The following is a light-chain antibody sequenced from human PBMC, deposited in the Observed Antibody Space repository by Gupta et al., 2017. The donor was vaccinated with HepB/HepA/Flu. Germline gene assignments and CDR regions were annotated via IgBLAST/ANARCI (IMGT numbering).Light chain of an antibody. CDR1: QSISSW. Sequence: DIQMPQYPSPLPASVGDRVTIPCRASQSISSWLAWYQQKPGKAPKLLIYKASSLESGVPSRFSGSGSGTEFTLTISSLQPDDFATYYCQQYNSYWTFGQGTKVEIK. V-gene: IGKV1-5*03. CDR2: KAS. J-gene: IGKJ1*01. CDR3: QQYNSYWT.